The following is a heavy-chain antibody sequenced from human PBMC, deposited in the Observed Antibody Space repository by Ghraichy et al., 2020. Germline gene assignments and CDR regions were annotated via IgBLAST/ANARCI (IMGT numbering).Heavy chain of an antibody. J-gene: IGHJ2*01. CDR2: IYPADSDT. CDR3: ARYTTGSWWYFDL. CDR1: GYNFASYW. D-gene: IGHD1-1*01. Sequence: GGSLNISCQGSGYNFASYWIGWVRQMPGKGLEWMGIIYPADSDTKYSPSFQGQVTISADKSISTAYLQWNSLKASDTAIYYCARYTTGSWWYFDLWGRGALVTVSS. V-gene: IGHV5-51*01.